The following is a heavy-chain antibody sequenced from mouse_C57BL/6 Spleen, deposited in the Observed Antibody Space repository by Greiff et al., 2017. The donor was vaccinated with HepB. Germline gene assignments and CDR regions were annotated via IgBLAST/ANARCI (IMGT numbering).Heavy chain of an antibody. Sequence: PLQQSGPELVKPGASVKISCKASGYAFSSSWMNWVKQRPGKGLEWIGRIYPGDGDTNYNGKFKGKATLTADKSSSTAYMQLSSLTSEDSAVYFCARGDGSSFDYWGQGTTLTVSS. CDR2: IYPGDGDT. D-gene: IGHD1-1*01. CDR1: GYAFSSSW. CDR3: ARGDGSSFDY. V-gene: IGHV1-82*01. J-gene: IGHJ2*01.